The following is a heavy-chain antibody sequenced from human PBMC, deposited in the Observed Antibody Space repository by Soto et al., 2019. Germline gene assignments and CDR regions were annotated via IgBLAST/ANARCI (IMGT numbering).Heavy chain of an antibody. D-gene: IGHD5-12*01. Sequence: GASVKVSCKASGYTFTSYDINWVRQATGQGLEWMGWMNPNSGNTGYAQKFQGRVTMTRNNSISTAYMELSSLRSEDTAVYYCATEGGYGESFDYWGQGTLVTVSS. CDR3: ATEGGYGESFDY. CDR2: MNPNSGNT. CDR1: GYTFTSYD. V-gene: IGHV1-8*01. J-gene: IGHJ4*02.